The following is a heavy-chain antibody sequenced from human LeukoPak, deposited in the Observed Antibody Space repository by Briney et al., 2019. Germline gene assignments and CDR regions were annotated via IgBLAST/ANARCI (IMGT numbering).Heavy chain of an antibody. CDR2: IYYSGST. D-gene: IGHD3-9*01. J-gene: IGHJ5*02. CDR1: GGSISSISSNNYH. Sequence: PSETLSLTCIVSGGSISSISSNNYHWGWIRQPPGKGLEWIGSIYYSGSTYYNPSLQSRVTISVDTSKNQFSLKLTSVTAADTAIYYCARAQYYDILTHSNWFDPWGQGTLVSVSS. CDR3: ARAQYYDILTHSNWFDP. V-gene: IGHV4-39*07.